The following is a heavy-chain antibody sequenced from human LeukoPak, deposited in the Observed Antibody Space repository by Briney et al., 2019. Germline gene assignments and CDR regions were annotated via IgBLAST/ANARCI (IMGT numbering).Heavy chain of an antibody. CDR2: INHSGST. Sequence: PGTLSLTCALYGGSFRGYNWSWVRQPPGKGLEWSWEINHSGSTNYNPSLKSRVSISVDTSKNQFSLKLRSVTAADTAVYYCARGPYGTSTRNYYYGMDVWGKGTTVTVSS. CDR3: ARGPYGTSTRNYYYGMDV. J-gene: IGHJ6*04. CDR1: GGSFRGYN. D-gene: IGHD2-2*01. V-gene: IGHV4-34*01.